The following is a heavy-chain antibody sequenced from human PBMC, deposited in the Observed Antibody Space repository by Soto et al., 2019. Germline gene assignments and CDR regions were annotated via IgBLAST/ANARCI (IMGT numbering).Heavy chain of an antibody. D-gene: IGHD3-10*01. CDR1: GGTFSSYA. J-gene: IGHJ6*02. V-gene: IGHV1-69*06. CDR2: IIPICGTA. CDR3: PSSQKRITIVRGVIIYCMSF. Sequence: QVQLVQSGAEVKKPGSSVKVSCTASGGTFSSYAISWVRQAPGQGLEWMGGIIPICGTANYAQKFQGRVTITADKSTRQAYMDLSSLRAEATAVYYCPSSQKRITIVRGVIIYCMSFWGQGTTVNVFS.